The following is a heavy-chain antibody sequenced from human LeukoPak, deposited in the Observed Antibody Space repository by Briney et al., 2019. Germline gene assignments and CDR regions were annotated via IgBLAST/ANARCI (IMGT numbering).Heavy chain of an antibody. CDR1: GYTFTSYG. CDR3: ARDVGALAVAGSFDY. CDR2: ISAYNGNT. D-gene: IGHD6-19*01. J-gene: IGHJ4*02. V-gene: IGHV1-18*04. Sequence: GASVKVSCKASGYTFTSYGISWVRQAPGQGLEWMGWISAYNGNTNYAQKLQGRVTMTTDTSTSTAYMELRSLRSDDTAVYYCARDVGALAVAGSFDYWGQGTLVTVSS.